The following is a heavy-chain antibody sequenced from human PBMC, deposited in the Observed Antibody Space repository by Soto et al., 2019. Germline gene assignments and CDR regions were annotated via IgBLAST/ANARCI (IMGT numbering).Heavy chain of an antibody. D-gene: IGHD2-21*02. CDR2: IYYSGST. V-gene: IGHV4-30-4*01. J-gene: IGHJ4*02. CDR3: ATQVYCGGDCYPTPIDY. CDR1: GGSISSGDYY. Sequence: SETLSLTCTVSGGSISSGDYYWSWIRQPPGKGLEWIGYIYYSGSTYYNPSLKSRVTISVDTSKNQFSLKLSSVTAADTAVYYCATQVYCGGDCYPTPIDYWGQGTLVTVSS.